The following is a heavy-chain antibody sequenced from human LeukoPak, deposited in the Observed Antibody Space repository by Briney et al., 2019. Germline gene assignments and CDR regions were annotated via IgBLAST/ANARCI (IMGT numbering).Heavy chain of an antibody. CDR2: ISGSGGST. D-gene: IGHD3-10*01. CDR3: AKFLVNTGMVRGVIGTGYFDY. J-gene: IGHJ4*02. V-gene: IGHV3-23*01. Sequence: PGGSLRLSCVASGFTFSSYAMSWVRQAPGKGLEWVSAISGSGGSTYYADSVKGRFTISRDNSKNTLYLQMNSLRAEDTAVYYCAKFLVNTGMVRGVIGTGYFDYWGQGTLVTVSS. CDR1: GFTFSSYA.